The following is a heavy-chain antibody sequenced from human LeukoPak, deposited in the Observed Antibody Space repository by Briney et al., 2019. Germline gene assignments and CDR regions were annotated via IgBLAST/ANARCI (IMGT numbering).Heavy chain of an antibody. J-gene: IGHJ4*02. CDR3: AKGSLAVPTTPFDF. V-gene: IGHV3-11*01. CDR2: ISSRGSTI. CDR1: GFTFSDSF. Sequence: GGSLRLSCTASGFTFSDSFMSWIRQAPGKGLEGISYISSRGSTIYYADSVKGRFTISRDNAENSLYLQINSLRVDDTAVFYCAKGSLAVPTTPFDFWGQGTLVTVSS. D-gene: IGHD1-26*01.